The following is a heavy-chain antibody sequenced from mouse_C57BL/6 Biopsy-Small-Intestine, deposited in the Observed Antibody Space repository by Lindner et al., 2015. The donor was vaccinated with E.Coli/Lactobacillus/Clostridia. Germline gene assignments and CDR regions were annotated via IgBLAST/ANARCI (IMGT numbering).Heavy chain of an antibody. V-gene: IGHV1-64*01. J-gene: IGHJ2*01. CDR2: IHPNSGST. CDR3: ARRWGGYFDY. Sequence: VQLQESGAELVKPGASVKLSCKASAYTFTSYWMHWVKQRPGQGLEWIGMIHPNSGSTNYNEKFKSKATLTVDKSSSTTYMQLSSLTTEDSAIYYCARRWGGYFDYWGQGTTLTVSS. D-gene: IGHD4-1*01. CDR1: AYTFTSYW.